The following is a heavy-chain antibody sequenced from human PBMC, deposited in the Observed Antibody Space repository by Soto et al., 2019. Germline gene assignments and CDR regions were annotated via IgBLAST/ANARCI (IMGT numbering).Heavy chain of an antibody. D-gene: IGHD1-1*01. J-gene: IGHJ4*02. Sequence: QVQLQQSGPGLVTPSQTLSLTCAISGDSVSSNGATWHWIRQSPSRGLEWLGRTYYRSKWYKDYEVSVKSRRTINPDRTKSQFSLQLNSVTPEDTAVYYCTRDGAGNDRSDYWGQGSLVTVSS. CDR1: GDSVSSNGAT. CDR2: TYYRSKWYK. CDR3: TRDGAGNDRSDY. V-gene: IGHV6-1*01.